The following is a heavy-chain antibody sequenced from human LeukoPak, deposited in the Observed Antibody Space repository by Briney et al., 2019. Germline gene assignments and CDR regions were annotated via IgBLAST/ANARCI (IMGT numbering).Heavy chain of an antibody. J-gene: IGHJ4*01. V-gene: IGHV5-51*01. CDR1: GYSFTNYW. Sequence: NPGESLKISCKGSGYSFTNYWIGWVRQMPGKGLEWMAIIYPGDSDTRYSPSFQGQVTISADKSITTAYLQWSSLRASDTAMYYCARSXEXXXXXGXXDYWXXGTLVTV. CDR3: ARSXEXXXXXGXXDY. CDR2: IYPGDSDT.